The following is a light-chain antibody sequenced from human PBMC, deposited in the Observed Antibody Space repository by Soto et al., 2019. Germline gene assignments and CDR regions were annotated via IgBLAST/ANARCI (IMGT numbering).Light chain of an antibody. CDR2: TAS. CDR3: QQSYSTPYS. Sequence: DIQMTQSPSSLSASVGDRVTITCRAGQSINSNLNWYQKKLGKAPQLLIYTASTLQSGVPSRFSGSGSGTDFTLTISGLQPEDLANYYCQQSYSTPYSFGQGTRLDIK. CDR1: QSINSN. J-gene: IGKJ2*01. V-gene: IGKV1-39*01.